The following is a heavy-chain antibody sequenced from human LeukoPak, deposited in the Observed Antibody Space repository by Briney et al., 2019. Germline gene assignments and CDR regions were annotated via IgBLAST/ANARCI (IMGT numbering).Heavy chain of an antibody. J-gene: IGHJ4*02. V-gene: IGHV5-51*01. CDR2: IYPGDSDT. D-gene: IGHD1/OR15-1a*01. CDR1: GYSFTSYW. CDR3: ARRGTRGPLGGKPFDY. Sequence: GESLKISCKGSGYSFTSYWIGWVRQMPGKGLEWMGIIYPGDSDTRYSPSFQGQVTISADKSISTAYLQWSSLKASDTAMYYCARRGTRGPLGGKPFDYWGQGTLVTVSS.